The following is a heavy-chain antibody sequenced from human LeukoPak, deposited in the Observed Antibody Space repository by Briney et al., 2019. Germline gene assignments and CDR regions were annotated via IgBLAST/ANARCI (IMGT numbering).Heavy chain of an antibody. V-gene: IGHV3-33*08. CDR1: GFTFSSYG. CDR2: IWYDGSNK. CDR3: ASGSSLTYYYYGMDV. J-gene: IGHJ6*02. D-gene: IGHD6-6*01. Sequence: GGSLRLSCAASGFTFSSYGMHWVRQAPGKGLEWVAVIWYDGSNKYYADSVKGRFTISRDNSKNTLYLQMNSLRAEDTAVYYCASGSSLTYYYYGMDVWGQGTTVTVSS.